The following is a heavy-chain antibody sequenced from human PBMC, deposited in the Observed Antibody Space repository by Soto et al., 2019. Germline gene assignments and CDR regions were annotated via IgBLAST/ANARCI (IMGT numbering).Heavy chain of an antibody. Sequence: SETLSLTCAVPGGSISSSNWWSWGRQPPGKGLEWIGGIYHSWSANYNPSPKSRVIISEDKSKNQFSLKLSSVTAADTAVYYCGIFHCNSTPRDVFDYWGSGALVPVSS. J-gene: IGHJ4*01. CDR3: GIFHCNSTPRDVFDY. CDR2: IYHSWSA. CDR1: GGSISSSNW. V-gene: IGHV4-4*02. D-gene: IGHD6-13*01.